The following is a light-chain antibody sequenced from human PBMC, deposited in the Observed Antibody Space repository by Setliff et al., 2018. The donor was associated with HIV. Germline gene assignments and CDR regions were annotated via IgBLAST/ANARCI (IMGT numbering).Light chain of an antibody. CDR3: SSYTSSSTYV. Sequence: QSALTQPASVSGSPGQSITISCTGTSNDVGGYNYVSWYQQHPGKAPKLMISDVSKRPSGVSSRFSGSKSGNTASLTISGLQTEDEADYYCSSYTSSSTYVFETGTRSPS. CDR2: DVS. J-gene: IGLJ1*01. V-gene: IGLV2-14*01. CDR1: SNDVGGYNY.